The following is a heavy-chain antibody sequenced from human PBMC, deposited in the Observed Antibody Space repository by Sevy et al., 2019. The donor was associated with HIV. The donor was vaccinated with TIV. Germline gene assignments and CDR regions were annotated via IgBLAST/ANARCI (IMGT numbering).Heavy chain of an antibody. D-gene: IGHD3-3*01. J-gene: IGHJ3*02. Sequence: GSLRLSCAASGFTFSSYSMNWVRQAPGKGLEWVSSISSSSSYIYYADSVKGRFTISRDNAKNSLYLQMNSLRAEDTAVYYCARRGSGYHAFDIWGQGTMVTVSS. CDR1: GFTFSSYS. CDR2: ISSSSSYI. CDR3: ARRGSGYHAFDI. V-gene: IGHV3-21*01.